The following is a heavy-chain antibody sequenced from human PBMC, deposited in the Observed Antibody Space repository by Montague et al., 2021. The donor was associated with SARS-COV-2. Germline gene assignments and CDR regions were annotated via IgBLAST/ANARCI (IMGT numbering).Heavy chain of an antibody. CDR3: AREAWFGDKTSASEYYGMDV. J-gene: IGHJ6*02. V-gene: IGHV4-4*07. D-gene: IGHD3-10*01. CDR2: IYTSGST. CDR1: GGSINSYY. Sequence: SETLSLTCTVSGGSINSYYWSWIRQPAGKGLEWIGRIYTSGSTNYNPSLKSRVTMSVDTSKNQFSLKLSSVTAADTAVYYCAREAWFGDKTSASEYYGMDVWGQGTTVTVSS.